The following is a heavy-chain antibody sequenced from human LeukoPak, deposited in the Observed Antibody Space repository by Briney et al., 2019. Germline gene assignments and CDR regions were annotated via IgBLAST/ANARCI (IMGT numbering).Heavy chain of an antibody. V-gene: IGHV3-23*01. CDR3: AKDPLSLYDFWSGYSFDY. Sequence: SGGSLRLSCAASGFTFSSYAMSWVRQAPGKGLEWVSAISGSGGSTYYADSVKDRFTISRDNSKNTLYLQMNGLRAEDTAVYYCAKDPLSLYDFWSGYSFDYWGQGTLVTVSS. J-gene: IGHJ4*02. CDR2: ISGSGGST. D-gene: IGHD3-3*01. CDR1: GFTFSSYA.